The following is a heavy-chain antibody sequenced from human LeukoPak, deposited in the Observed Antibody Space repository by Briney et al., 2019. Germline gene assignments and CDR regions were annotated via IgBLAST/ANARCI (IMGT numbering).Heavy chain of an antibody. Sequence: SETLSLTCTVSGGSISSSSYYWGWIRQPPGKGLEWIGSIYYSGSTYYNPSLKSRVTISVDTSKNQFSLKLSSVTAADTAVYYCARVDPEDMMGAFDIWGQGTMVTVSS. J-gene: IGHJ3*02. V-gene: IGHV4-39*01. D-gene: IGHD2-15*01. CDR1: GGSISSSSYY. CDR2: IYYSGST. CDR3: ARVDPEDMMGAFDI.